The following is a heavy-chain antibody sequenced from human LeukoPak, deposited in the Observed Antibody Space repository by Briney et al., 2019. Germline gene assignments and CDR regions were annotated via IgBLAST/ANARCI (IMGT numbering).Heavy chain of an antibody. V-gene: IGHV1-8*03. J-gene: IGHJ4*02. D-gene: IGHD6-19*01. CDR2: MNPNSGNT. Sequence: GASVKVSCKASGYTFTCYDINWVRQATGQGLEWMGLMNPNSGNTGYAQKFQGRVTITRNNSISTAYMELSSLRSEDTDVYYCARGGGQQWLVRKPFDYWGQGTLVTVSS. CDR3: ARGGGQQWLVRKPFDY. CDR1: GYTFTCYD.